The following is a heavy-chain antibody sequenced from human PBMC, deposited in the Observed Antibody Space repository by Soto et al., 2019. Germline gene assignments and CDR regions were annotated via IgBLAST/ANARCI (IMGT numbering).Heavy chain of an antibody. Sequence: QMRLVQSGPEVKKPGTSVKVSCKASGFTFTSSAMQWVRQARGQRLEWIGWIVVGSGNTNYAQKFHERVTITRDMSTSTAYMELSSLRSEDTAVYYCAAAGTIFRVVISGHDAFDICSQGTMVTVSS. CDR3: AAAGTIFRVVISGHDAFDI. V-gene: IGHV1-58*02. CDR2: IVVGSGNT. J-gene: IGHJ3*02. CDR1: GFTFTSSA. D-gene: IGHD3-3*01.